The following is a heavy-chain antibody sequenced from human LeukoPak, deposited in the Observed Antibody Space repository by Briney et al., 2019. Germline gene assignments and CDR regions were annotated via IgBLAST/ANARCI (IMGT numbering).Heavy chain of an antibody. V-gene: IGHV1-8*01. J-gene: IGHJ6*02. Sequence: GASVKVSCKASGYTFTSYDINWVRQATGQGLEWMGWMNPNSGNTGYAQKFQGRVTMTRNTSISTAYMELSSLRSEDTAVYYCARGAGRGEGFDWLSSTLVCMDVWGQGTTVTVSS. CDR3: ARGAGRGEGFDWLSSTLVCMDV. CDR1: GYTFTSYD. CDR2: MNPNSGNT. D-gene: IGHD3-9*01.